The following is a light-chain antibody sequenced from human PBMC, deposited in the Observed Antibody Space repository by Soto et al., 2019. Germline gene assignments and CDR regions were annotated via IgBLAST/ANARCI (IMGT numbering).Light chain of an antibody. CDR3: QKYNSAPLT. Sequence: DVQRTKCPSSLSATVGDRVTITCRASQGISNYLAWYQQKPGKVPKLLIYDASTLQSDVPSRFSGSGSGTDFTLTISSLQPEDVATYYCQKYNSAPLTFGGGTKVEIK. CDR2: DAS. V-gene: IGKV1-27*01. J-gene: IGKJ4*01. CDR1: QGISNY.